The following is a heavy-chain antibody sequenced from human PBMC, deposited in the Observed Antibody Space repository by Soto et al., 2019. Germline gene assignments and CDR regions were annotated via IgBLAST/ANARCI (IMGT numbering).Heavy chain of an antibody. J-gene: IGHJ2*01. CDR2: IYYSGST. D-gene: IGHD2-15*01. V-gene: IGHV4-30-4*01. CDR1: GGSISSGDYY. Sequence: QVQLQESGPGLVKPSQTLSLTCTVSGGSISSGDYYWSWIRQPPGKVLEWIGYIYYSGSTYYNPSLNSRVTISVHTSKNQFSLKLSSVTATDTAVYYCARVVNRPVRFDLWGRGTLVTVSS. CDR3: ARVVNRPVRFDL.